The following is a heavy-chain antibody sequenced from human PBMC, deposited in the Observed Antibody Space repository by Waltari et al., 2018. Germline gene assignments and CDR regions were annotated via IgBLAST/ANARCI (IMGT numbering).Heavy chain of an antibody. J-gene: IGHJ4*02. CDR1: EGAYW. Sequence: EVQLVESGGGLVQPGGSLRLSCAASEGAYWVDWVRQAPGKGLVWVSRINSDGTRIYYADSVRGRFTISRDSAKSTVYLQMTSLRADDTAVYYCTRNPPGYWGQGTLVTGSS. V-gene: IGHV3-74*01. CDR2: INSDGTRI. CDR3: TRNPPGY.